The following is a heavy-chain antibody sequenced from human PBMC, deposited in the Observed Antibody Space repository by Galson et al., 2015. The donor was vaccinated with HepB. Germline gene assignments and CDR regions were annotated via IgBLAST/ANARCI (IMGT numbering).Heavy chain of an antibody. Sequence: ETLSLTCAVTGGSISQYYWSWIRQPAGKGLEWIGRIYSSGKANYRPSFQSRVTISLETSNNQFSLKLNFVTAADTAMYYCARAPSKVYFDSWGQGLLVTVAS. D-gene: IGHD4-11*01. V-gene: IGHV4-4*07. CDR2: IYSSGKA. J-gene: IGHJ4*02. CDR3: ARAPSKVYFDS. CDR1: GGSISQYY.